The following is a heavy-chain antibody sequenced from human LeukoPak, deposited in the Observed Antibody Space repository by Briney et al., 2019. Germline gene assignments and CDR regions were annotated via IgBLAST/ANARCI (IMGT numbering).Heavy chain of an antibody. CDR1: GFTFSDYY. V-gene: IGHV3-11*01. D-gene: IGHD2-2*01. CDR3: ARDSNIVVVPAALDP. CDR2: ISSSGNTI. Sequence: PGGSLRLSCAASGFTFSDYYMSWIRQAPGKGLEWVSYISSSGNTIYYADSVKGRFTISRDNAKNSLYLQMNSLRAEDTAVYYCARDSNIVVVPAALDPWGQGTLVTVSS. J-gene: IGHJ5*02.